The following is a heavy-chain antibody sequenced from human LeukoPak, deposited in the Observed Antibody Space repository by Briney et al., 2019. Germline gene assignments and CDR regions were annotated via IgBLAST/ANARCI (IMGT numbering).Heavy chain of an antibody. V-gene: IGHV4-39*07. J-gene: IGHJ4*02. CDR2: IYYSGST. Sequence: SETLSLTCTVSGGSISSSSYYWGWIRQPPGTGLEWIGSIYYSGSTYYNPSLKSRVTISVDTSKNQFSLKLSSVTAADTAVYYCARVRYSYGFFDYWGQGTLVTVSS. CDR1: GGSISSSSYY. CDR3: ARVRYSYGFFDY. D-gene: IGHD5-18*01.